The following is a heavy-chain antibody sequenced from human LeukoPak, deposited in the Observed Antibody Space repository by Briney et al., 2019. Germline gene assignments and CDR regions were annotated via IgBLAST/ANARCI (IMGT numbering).Heavy chain of an antibody. CDR1: GSTFDDYA. D-gene: IGHD6-25*01. CDR2: ISWNSGSI. CDR3: AKDIGAAKYYGMDV. J-gene: IGHJ6*02. V-gene: IGHV3-9*01. Sequence: PGGSLRLSCAASGSTFDDYAMHWVRQAPGKGLEWVSGISWNSGSIGYADSVKGRFTISRDNAKNSLYLQMNSLRAEDTALYYCAKDIGAAKYYGMDVWGQGTTVTVSS.